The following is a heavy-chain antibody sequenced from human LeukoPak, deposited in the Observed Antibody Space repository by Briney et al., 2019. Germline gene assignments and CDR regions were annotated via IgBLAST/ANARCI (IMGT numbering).Heavy chain of an antibody. J-gene: IGHJ4*02. V-gene: IGHV3-74*01. CDR3: ARAEDSSGYYYY. Sequence: GGSLRLSCAASGFTFSSYWIHWVRQAPGKGLVWVSRINSDGSSTSYADSVKGRFTISRDNAKNTLYLQMNSLRAEDTAVYYCARAEDSSGYYYYWGQGTLVTVSS. CDR2: INSDGSST. CDR1: GFTFSSYW. D-gene: IGHD3-22*01.